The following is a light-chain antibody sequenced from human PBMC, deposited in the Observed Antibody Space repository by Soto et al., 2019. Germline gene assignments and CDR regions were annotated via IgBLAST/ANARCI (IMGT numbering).Light chain of an antibody. V-gene: IGKV3D-15*01. CDR1: QNVASN. CDR3: QQYYHWGLS. Sequence: VMTQSPGNVSVSPGEGVTLFCRASQNVASNLAWYQVKPGQAPRLLIYASSPRATGIPATFSGSGSGTEFSLTISRLQSEDSALYFCQQYYHWGLSFGGGTKVEI. CDR2: ASS. J-gene: IGKJ4*01.